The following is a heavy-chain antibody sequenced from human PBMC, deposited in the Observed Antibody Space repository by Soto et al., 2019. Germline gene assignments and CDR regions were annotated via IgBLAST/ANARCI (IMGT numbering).Heavy chain of an antibody. V-gene: IGHV3-48*02. CDR3: GEIAAWGLDYFDP. Sequence: EVQLVESGGDLVQPGGSLRLSCAASGFTFSSYSMTWVRQAPGKGLECVAYISGSDNAIVYAESVRGRFTVSRDNVKSLLYLQMSRLRDEETAIYYCGEIAAWGLDYFDPWGQGTLVSVSS. CDR2: ISGSDNAI. D-gene: IGHD7-27*01. CDR1: GFTFSSYS. J-gene: IGHJ4*02.